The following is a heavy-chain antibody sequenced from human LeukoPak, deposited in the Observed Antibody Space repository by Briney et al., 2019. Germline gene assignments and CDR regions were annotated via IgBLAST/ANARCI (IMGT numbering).Heavy chain of an antibody. D-gene: IGHD2-2*01. CDR2: ISGSGGST. CDR1: GFTFSSYA. V-gene: IGHV3-23*01. CDR3: AMEYCSSTSCYWYYYYGMDV. Sequence: QSGGSLRLSCAASGFTFSSYAMSWVRQAPGKGLEWVSAISGSGGSTYYADSVKGRFTISRDNSKNTLYLQMNSLRAEDTAVYYCAMEYCSSTSCYWYYYYGMDVWGQGTTVTVSS. J-gene: IGHJ6*02.